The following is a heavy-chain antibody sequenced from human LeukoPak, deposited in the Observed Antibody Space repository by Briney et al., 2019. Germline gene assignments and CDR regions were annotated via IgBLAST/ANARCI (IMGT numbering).Heavy chain of an antibody. CDR1: GYTFTSYY. J-gene: IGHJ6*03. D-gene: IGHD2-15*01. Sequence: ASVKVSCKASGYTFTSYYMHWVRQAPGQGLEWMGIINPRGGSTSYAQKFQGRVTMTRDMSTSTVYMELSSLRSEDTAVCYCARAGYCSGGSCYPVGYYYYMDVWGKGTTVTVSS. CDR2: INPRGGST. CDR3: ARAGYCSGGSCYPVGYYYYMDV. V-gene: IGHV1-46*01.